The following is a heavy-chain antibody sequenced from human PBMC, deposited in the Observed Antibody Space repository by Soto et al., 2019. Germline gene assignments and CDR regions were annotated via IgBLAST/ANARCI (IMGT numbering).Heavy chain of an antibody. CDR3: ARDKYYYDTSGYYPIRNYYYYYGLDV. V-gene: IGHV1-18*01. CDR2: ISPYNGNT. J-gene: IGHJ6*02. CDR1: GYTFPSYG. Sequence: QVQLVQSGAEVKKPGASVKVSCKASGYTFPSYGISWVRQAPGQGLEWMGWISPYNGNTNYAQKLQGRVTMTTDTSTSTAYMELRSLRSDDTAVYYCARDKYYYDTSGYYPIRNYYYYYGLDVWGQGTTVTVSS. D-gene: IGHD3-22*01.